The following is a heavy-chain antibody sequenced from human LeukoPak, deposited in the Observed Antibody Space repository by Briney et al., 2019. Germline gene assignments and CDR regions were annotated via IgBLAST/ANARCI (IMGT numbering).Heavy chain of an antibody. J-gene: IGHJ4*02. Sequence: GGSLRLSCAASGFTFDDYIMYWVRQRPGKGLEWVSLVNWDGAITYYADSVKGRFTISRDNNGNSLYLQMKSLTTEDTALYYCGKGESTGTNYIDNWGQGTLVTVSS. V-gene: IGHV3-43*01. CDR1: GFTFDDYI. CDR2: VNWDGAIT. CDR3: GKGESTGTNYIDN. D-gene: IGHD1-14*01.